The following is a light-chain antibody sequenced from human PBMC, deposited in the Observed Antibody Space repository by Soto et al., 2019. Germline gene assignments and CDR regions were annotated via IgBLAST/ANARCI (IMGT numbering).Light chain of an antibody. J-gene: IGLJ1*01. CDR1: RSNIGAGYD. V-gene: IGLV1-40*01. CDR3: QSFDSRLGDYV. Sequence: QAVVTQPPSVSGAPGQRVTISCTGSRSNIGAGYDVHWYQQLPGTAPKLLIYRNDNRPSGVPDRFSGSKSGTSASLAITGLQAEDEADYYCQSFDSRLGDYVFGTGTKLTVL. CDR2: RND.